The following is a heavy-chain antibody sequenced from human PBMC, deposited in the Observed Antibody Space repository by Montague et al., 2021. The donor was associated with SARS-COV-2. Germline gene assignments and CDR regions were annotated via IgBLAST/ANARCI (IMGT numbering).Heavy chain of an antibody. V-gene: IGHV3-33*01. J-gene: IGHJ6*02. D-gene: IGHD4-17*01. CDR3: ARDPTDNGDYVSGYYYGMDV. CDR1: GFTFSSYG. Sequence: SLRLSFAASGFTFSSYGMHWVRQAPGKGLEWVAVIWYDGSNKYYADSVKGRFTISRDNSKNTLYLQMNSLRAEDTAVYYCARDPTDNGDYVSGYYYGMDVWGQGTTVTVSS. CDR2: IWYDGSNK.